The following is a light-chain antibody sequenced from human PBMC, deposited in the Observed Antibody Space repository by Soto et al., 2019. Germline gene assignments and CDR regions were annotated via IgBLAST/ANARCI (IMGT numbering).Light chain of an antibody. CDR2: GAS. CDR1: QSVSSN. CDR3: QQYNNWPPWT. Sequence: ETVMTQSPATLSVSPGERAILSCRASQSVSSNLAWYQQKAGQAPRLLIYGASTRVTGIPARFSGSGSGTDFTLTISSLQSGDFAVYYCQQYNNWPPWTFGQGTKVDIK. V-gene: IGKV3-15*01. J-gene: IGKJ1*01.